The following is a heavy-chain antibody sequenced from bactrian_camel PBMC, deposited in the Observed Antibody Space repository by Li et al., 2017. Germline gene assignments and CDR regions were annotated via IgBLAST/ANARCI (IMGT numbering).Heavy chain of an antibody. J-gene: IGHJ4*01. CDR2: MDSDGST. CDR3: AAPDPPRDCSGGYCVISFCLPGNY. Sequence: HVQLVESGGGSVQAGGSLRLSCSASTATYRSFTMGWFRQAPGKEREGVAAMDSDGSTSYADSVKGRFTISKDNAKNSLYLQMNSLKPEDTAMYYCAAPDPPRDCSGGYCVISFCLPGNYWGQGTQVTVS. CDR1: TATYRSFT. D-gene: IGHD2*01. V-gene: IGHV3S55*01.